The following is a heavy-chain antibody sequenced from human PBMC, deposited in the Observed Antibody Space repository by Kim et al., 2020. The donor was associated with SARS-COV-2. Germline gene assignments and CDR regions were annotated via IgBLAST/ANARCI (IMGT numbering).Heavy chain of an antibody. V-gene: IGHV1-69*01. J-gene: IGHJ4*02. D-gene: IGHD3-22*01. Sequence: HKFQGRVTITADESTSTAYMELSSLRSEDTAVYYCARVNYYDSSGYYYYYWGQGTLVTVSS. CDR3: ARVNYYDSSGYYYYY.